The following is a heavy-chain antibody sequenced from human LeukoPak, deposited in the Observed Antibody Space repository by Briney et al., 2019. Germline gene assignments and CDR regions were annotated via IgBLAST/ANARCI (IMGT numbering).Heavy chain of an antibody. V-gene: IGHV4-39*01. CDR3: ARQLMIDYYYYYYYMDV. J-gene: IGHJ6*03. D-gene: IGHD3-22*01. CDR1: GGSISSSSYY. CDR2: IYYSGST. Sequence: SETLSLTCTVSGGSISSSSYYWGWIRQPPGKGLEWIGSIYYSGSTYYNPSLKSRVTISIDTSKNQFSLKLSSVTAADTAVYYCARQLMIDYYYYYYYMDVWGKGTTVTISS.